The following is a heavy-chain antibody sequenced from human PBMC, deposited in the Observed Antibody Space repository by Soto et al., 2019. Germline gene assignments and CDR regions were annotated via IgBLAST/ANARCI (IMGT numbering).Heavy chain of an antibody. CDR1: GFTFSSHA. CDR2: IIGSGDRT. J-gene: IGHJ6*02. Sequence: GGSLRLSCAASGFTFSSHAVTWVSQAPGKGLEWVSTIIGSGDRTFYADSVKGRFTISRDNSKNTLYLQMNSLRAEDTAVYYCAKPWSTGDGYFFYGMAVWGQGTTVTVSS. CDR3: AKPWSTGDGYFFYGMAV. D-gene: IGHD7-27*01. V-gene: IGHV3-23*01.